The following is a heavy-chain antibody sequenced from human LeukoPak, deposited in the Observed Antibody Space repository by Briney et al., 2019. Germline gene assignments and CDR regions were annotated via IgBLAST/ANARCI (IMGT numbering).Heavy chain of an antibody. CDR2: IKSKTAGGTT. CDR3: TTYYYGSSFY. D-gene: IGHD6-13*01. V-gene: IGHV3-15*01. CDR1: GFTFSSYA. Sequence: GGSLRLSCAASGFTFSSYAMSWVRQAPGKGLEWVGRIKSKTAGGTTDYAAPVKGRFTISRDDSKNTLYLQMNSLKTEDTAVYYCTTYYYGSSFYWGQGTLVTVSS. J-gene: IGHJ4*02.